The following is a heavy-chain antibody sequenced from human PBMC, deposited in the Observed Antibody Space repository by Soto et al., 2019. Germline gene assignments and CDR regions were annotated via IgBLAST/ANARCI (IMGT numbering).Heavy chain of an antibody. CDR1: GGTFSSYT. CDR3: ARDSLVIAAPAFDI. J-gene: IGHJ3*02. V-gene: IGHV1-69*04. Sequence: GASVKVSCKASGGTFSSYTISWVRQAPGQGLEWMGRIIPIVGIANYAQKFQGRVTITADKSTSTAYMELSSLRSEDTAVYYCARDSLVIAAPAFDIWGQGAMVTVSS. D-gene: IGHD6-13*01. CDR2: IIPIVGIA.